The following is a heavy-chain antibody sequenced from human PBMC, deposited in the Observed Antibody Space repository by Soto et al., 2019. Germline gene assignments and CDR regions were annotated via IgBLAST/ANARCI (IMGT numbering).Heavy chain of an antibody. CDR2: INQDGGVT. D-gene: IGHD6-19*01. CDR1: GFTFISSF. CDR3: ARYYRGSGRYFFDD. Sequence: GGSLRLSCVASGFTFISSFMGWIRQAPGKGLEWVANINQDGGVTYYVDSVEGRFTISRDNTKDSLYLQMNSLRGEDTAIYYCARYYRGSGRYFFDDWGHGTPVTVSS. V-gene: IGHV3-7*03. J-gene: IGHJ4*01.